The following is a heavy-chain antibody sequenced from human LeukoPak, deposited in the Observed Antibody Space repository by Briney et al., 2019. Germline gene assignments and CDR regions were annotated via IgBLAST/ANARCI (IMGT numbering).Heavy chain of an antibody. CDR3: ARRRHNFDFYDV. J-gene: IGHJ3*01. V-gene: IGHV4-39*01. CDR1: GDSIISNIYW. Sequence: SETLSLTCTVSGDSIISNIYWWDWVRLPPGKGLEWIGATFYTGRTFYSPSLKSRVIISVDTSKNQFSLDLSSATAADTAVYYCARRRHNFDFYDVWGQGTRVTVSS. CDR2: TFYTGRT. D-gene: IGHD3/OR15-3a*01.